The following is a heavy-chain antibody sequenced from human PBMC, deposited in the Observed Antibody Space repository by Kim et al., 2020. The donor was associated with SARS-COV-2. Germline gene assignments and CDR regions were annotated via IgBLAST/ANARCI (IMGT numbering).Heavy chain of an antibody. CDR3: ARGGHYVSGSHAY. CDR2: IYYSGRT. Sequence: SETLSLTCTVSGGSISSFYWSWIRQPPGNGLEWIGHIYYSGRTNHNPSLDSRVTISVDTSKNQFSLKLRSVTAADTAVYYCARGGHYVSGSHAYWGQGTLVTVSS. D-gene: IGHD3-10*01. CDR1: GGSISSFY. J-gene: IGHJ4*02. V-gene: IGHV4-59*01.